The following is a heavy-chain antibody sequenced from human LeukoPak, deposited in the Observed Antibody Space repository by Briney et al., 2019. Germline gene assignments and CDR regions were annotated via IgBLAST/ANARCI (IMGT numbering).Heavy chain of an antibody. CDR2: ISWNSGSI. CDR1: GFTFDDYA. Sequence: GRSLRLSSAASGFTFDDYAMHWVRQAPGKGLEWVSGISWNSGSIGYADSVKGRFTISRDNAKNSLYLQMNSLRAEDTALYYCAKGYCTNGVCSNFDYWGQGTLVTVSS. J-gene: IGHJ4*02. V-gene: IGHV3-9*01. CDR3: AKGYCTNGVCSNFDY. D-gene: IGHD2-8*01.